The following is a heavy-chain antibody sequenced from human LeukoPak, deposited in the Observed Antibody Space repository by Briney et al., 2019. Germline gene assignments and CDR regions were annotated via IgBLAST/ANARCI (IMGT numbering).Heavy chain of an antibody. Sequence: GGSLRLSCAACGFTFSSYAMHGLRQAPGKGLEWVAVISDDGNNKYYADSVKGRFTISRDNSKNTLYLQMNSLRAEDTGVYYCAREADCSGGSCYRGAFDIWGQGTMVTVSS. CDR3: AREADCSGGSCYRGAFDI. CDR1: GFTFSSYA. D-gene: IGHD2-15*01. J-gene: IGHJ3*02. CDR2: ISDDGNNK. V-gene: IGHV3-30-3*01.